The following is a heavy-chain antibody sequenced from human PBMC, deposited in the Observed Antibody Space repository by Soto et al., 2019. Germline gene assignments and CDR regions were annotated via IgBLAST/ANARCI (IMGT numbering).Heavy chain of an antibody. CDR1: GGSVNRGGYS. CDR2: IYRTGHT. J-gene: IGHJ5*02. V-gene: IGHV4-30-2*01. CDR3: ARSIVTPSAMFDH. D-gene: IGHD2-2*01. Sequence: SETLSLTCAVSGGSVNRGGYSWGWIRQTPGKGLEWLAYIYRTGHTIYNPSLNSRATISLDEPNNQFSLHLTSVTAADTAVYYCARSIVTPSAMFDHWGQGLLVT.